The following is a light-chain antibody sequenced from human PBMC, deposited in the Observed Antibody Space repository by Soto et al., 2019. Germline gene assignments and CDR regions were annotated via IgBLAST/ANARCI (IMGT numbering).Light chain of an antibody. Sequence: EIVLTQSPGTLSLSPGERATLSCRASQSVSSSYLAWYQQKPGQAPRLLIYGASSRATGIPDGFIGSGSGTDFALTITRLEPEDFALYYCQQYNASPLTFGPGTKVDIK. V-gene: IGKV3-20*01. J-gene: IGKJ3*01. CDR1: QSVSSSY. CDR3: QQYNASPLT. CDR2: GAS.